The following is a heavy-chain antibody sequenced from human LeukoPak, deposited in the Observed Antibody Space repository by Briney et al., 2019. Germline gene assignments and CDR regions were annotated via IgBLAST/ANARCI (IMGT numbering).Heavy chain of an antibody. CDR3: ARDPTAVTTEKLWFDP. J-gene: IGHJ5*02. D-gene: IGHD4-17*01. Sequence: RASVKVSCKASGYTFTSYAMHWVRQAPGQRLEWMGWINAGNGNTKYSQKFQGRVTITRDTSASTAYMELSSLRSEDTAVYYCARDPTAVTTEKLWFDPWGQGTLVTVSS. CDR1: GYTFTSYA. CDR2: INAGNGNT. V-gene: IGHV1-3*01.